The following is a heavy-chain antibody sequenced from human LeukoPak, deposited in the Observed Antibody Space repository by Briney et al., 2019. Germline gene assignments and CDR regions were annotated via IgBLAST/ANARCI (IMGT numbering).Heavy chain of an antibody. Sequence: SETLSLTCAVYGGSFSGYYWSWIRQPPGKGLEWIGEINHSGSTNYNPSLKSRVTISVDTSKNQFSLKLSSVTAADTAVYYCARASALTYYYNSSGYYYYWGQGTLVTVSS. D-gene: IGHD3-22*01. CDR2: INHSGST. CDR1: GGSFSGYY. V-gene: IGHV4-34*01. J-gene: IGHJ4*02. CDR3: ARASALTYYYNSSGYYYY.